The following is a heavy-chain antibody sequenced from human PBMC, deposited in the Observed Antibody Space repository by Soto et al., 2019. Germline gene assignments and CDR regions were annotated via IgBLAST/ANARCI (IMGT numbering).Heavy chain of an antibody. CDR2: MNPNSGNT. Sequence: ASVKVSCKASGYTFTSYDINWVRQATGQGPEWMGWMNPNSGNTGYAQKFQGRVTMTRNTSISTAYMELSSLRSEDTAVYYCARRLGYDFWSGYSAGSIGMDVWGQGTTVTVSS. CDR1: GYTFTSYD. V-gene: IGHV1-8*01. J-gene: IGHJ6*02. CDR3: ARRLGYDFWSGYSAGSIGMDV. D-gene: IGHD3-3*01.